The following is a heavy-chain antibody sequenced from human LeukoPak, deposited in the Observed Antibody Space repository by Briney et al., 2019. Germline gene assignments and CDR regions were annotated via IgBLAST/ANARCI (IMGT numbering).Heavy chain of an antibody. CDR3: ARDGEVPGIAAAGNWFDP. CDR1: GFTFSSYS. D-gene: IGHD6-13*01. CDR2: ISSRSSYI. J-gene: IGHJ5*02. Sequence: GGSLRLSCAASGFTFSSYSMNWVRQAPGKGLEWVSSISSRSSYIYYADSVKGRFTISRDNAKNSLYLQMNSLRAEDTAVYYCARDGEVPGIAAAGNWFDPWGQGTPVTVSS. V-gene: IGHV3-21*01.